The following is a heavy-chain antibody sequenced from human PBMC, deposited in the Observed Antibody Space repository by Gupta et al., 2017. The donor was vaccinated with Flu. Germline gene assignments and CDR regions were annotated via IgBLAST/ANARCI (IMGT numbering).Heavy chain of an antibody. V-gene: IGHV3-73*02. Sequence: EVQLVESGGGLVQPGGSLKLSCAASGFTFSDSTMHWICQASGRGLEWVGRIRSKPKGSATAYAASVKGRFTISRDDANSAVFLQMNSLKTEDTAVYYCASAIAASDWGQGTLVTVS. CDR2: IRSKPKGSAT. J-gene: IGHJ4*02. D-gene: IGHD6-25*01. CDR3: ASAIAASD. CDR1: GFTFSDST.